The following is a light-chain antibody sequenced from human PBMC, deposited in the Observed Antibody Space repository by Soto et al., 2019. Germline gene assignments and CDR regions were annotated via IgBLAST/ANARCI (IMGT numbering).Light chain of an antibody. CDR2: EGN. Sequence: QSALTQPASVSGSPGQSITISCSGTSSDVGSYNLVSWYQQHPGKAPKIMIYEGNKRPSGVSNRFSGSKSGNMASLTISGLQDEDDADYYCCSHAGIDTYVYGSGTKLTVL. J-gene: IGLJ1*01. V-gene: IGLV2-23*01. CDR3: CSHAGIDTYV. CDR1: SSDVGSYNL.